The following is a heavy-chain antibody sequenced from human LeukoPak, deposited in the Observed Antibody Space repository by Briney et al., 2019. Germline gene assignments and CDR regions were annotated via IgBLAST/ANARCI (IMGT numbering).Heavy chain of an antibody. Sequence: PGGSLRLSCAASGFTFSNAWMSWVRQAPGKGLEWVSTISDSGGSTYCADSVKGRFTISRDNSKNTLYLQMNSLRAEDTAVYYCAKGGLHYFDYWGQGTLVTVSS. CDR3: AKGGLHYFDY. CDR1: GFTFSNAW. CDR2: ISDSGGST. D-gene: IGHD6-25*01. J-gene: IGHJ4*02. V-gene: IGHV3-23*01.